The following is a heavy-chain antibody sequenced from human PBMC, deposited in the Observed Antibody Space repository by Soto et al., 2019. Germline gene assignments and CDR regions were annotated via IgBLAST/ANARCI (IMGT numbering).Heavy chain of an antibody. V-gene: IGHV1-18*01. Sequence: QVQLVQSGAEVKKPGASVKVSCKASGYSFSAYGISWVRQAPGQGLEWMGWISAYDGNTNYAQKFQGRFTMTTDTSTSTAYMELRSLRFDDTAVYYCARDNPRGWELPLDYWGQGTLVTVSS. CDR2: ISAYDGNT. CDR3: ARDNPRGWELPLDY. CDR1: GYSFSAYG. D-gene: IGHD1-26*01. J-gene: IGHJ4*02.